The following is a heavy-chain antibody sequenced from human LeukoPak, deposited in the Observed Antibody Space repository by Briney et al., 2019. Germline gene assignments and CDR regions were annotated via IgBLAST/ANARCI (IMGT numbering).Heavy chain of an antibody. V-gene: IGHV1-18*01. CDR3: ARDFAVESRGYPDYSDY. CDR2: ISAYNGNT. D-gene: IGHD3-22*01. J-gene: IGHJ4*02. CDR1: GYTFTSYG. Sequence: GASVKVSCKASGYTFTSYGISWVRQAPGQGLEWMGWISAYNGNTNYAQKLQGRVTMTTDTSTSTAYMELRSLRSDDTAVYYCARDFAVESRGYPDYSDYWGQGTLVTVSS.